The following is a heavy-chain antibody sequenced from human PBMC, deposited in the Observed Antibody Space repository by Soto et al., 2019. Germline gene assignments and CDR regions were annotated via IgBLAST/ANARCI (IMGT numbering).Heavy chain of an antibody. CDR1: GGTFRSYA. CDR2: IIPIFGTA. CDR3: AIGLGSSGCYYGKSFDY. J-gene: IGHJ4*02. D-gene: IGHD3-22*01. Sequence: SVQVSCKASGGTFRSYAISCVRQAPGQGLEWMGGIIPIFGTANYAQKFQGRVTITADESTSTAYMELSSLRSEDTAVYYCAIGLGSSGCYYGKSFDYWGQGTLVTVSS. V-gene: IGHV1-69*13.